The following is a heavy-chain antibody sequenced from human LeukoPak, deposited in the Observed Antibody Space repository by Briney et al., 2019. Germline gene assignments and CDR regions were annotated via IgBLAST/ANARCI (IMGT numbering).Heavy chain of an antibody. CDR3: ATQQWLGSEYFQH. D-gene: IGHD6-19*01. CDR1: GFTFSSYS. Sequence: PGGSLRLSCAASGFTFSSYSMNWDRQAPGKGLEWVSSISSSSSYIYYADSVKGRFTISRDNAKNSLYLQMNSLRAEDTAVYYCATQQWLGSEYFQHWGQGTLVTVSS. J-gene: IGHJ1*01. V-gene: IGHV3-21*01. CDR2: ISSSSSYI.